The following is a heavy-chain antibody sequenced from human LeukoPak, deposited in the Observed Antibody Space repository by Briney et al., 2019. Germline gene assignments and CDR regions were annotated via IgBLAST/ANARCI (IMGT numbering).Heavy chain of an antibody. CDR2: ISSSGSTI. Sequence: GGSLRLSCTASGFTFSDYYMSWIRQAPGKGLEWVSYISSSGSTIYYADSVRGRFTISRDNAKNSLYLQMNSLRAEDTAVYYCARAGWFGEFFDYWGQGTLVTVSS. J-gene: IGHJ4*02. D-gene: IGHD3-10*01. V-gene: IGHV3-11*04. CDR3: ARAGWFGEFFDY. CDR1: GFTFSDYY.